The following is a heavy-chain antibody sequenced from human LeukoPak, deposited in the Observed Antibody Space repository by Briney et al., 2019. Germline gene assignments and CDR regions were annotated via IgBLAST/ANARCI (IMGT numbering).Heavy chain of an antibody. J-gene: IGHJ6*03. CDR3: ARGGGDYTSRYYMGV. Sequence: GGSLRLSCAASGFTFSDFYMHWIRQAPGKGLEWVSYMSGTGKTISDADSLKGRFTISRDNTKNLLFLQVNTLRVEDRATYYCARGGGDYTSRYYMGVWGKGTTVTVSS. CDR2: MSGTGKTI. V-gene: IGHV3-11*04. CDR1: GFTFSDFY. D-gene: IGHD3-3*01.